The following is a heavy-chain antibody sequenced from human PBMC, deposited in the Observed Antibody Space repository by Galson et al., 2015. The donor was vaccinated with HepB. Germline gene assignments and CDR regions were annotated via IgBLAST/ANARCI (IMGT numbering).Heavy chain of an antibody. V-gene: IGHV1-8*01. J-gene: IGHJ6*02. D-gene: IGHD2/OR15-2a*01. Sequence: CKASGYTFKAYNINWLRQAPGQGLEWMGWMNPDTGNTGYEQKFQDRVVLTADTSRSTAYMELRSLRSEDTAVYYCARGTLYYFYHMDVWGQGTTVTVSS. CDR2: MNPDTGNT. CDR1: GYTFKAYN. CDR3: ARGTLYYFYHMDV.